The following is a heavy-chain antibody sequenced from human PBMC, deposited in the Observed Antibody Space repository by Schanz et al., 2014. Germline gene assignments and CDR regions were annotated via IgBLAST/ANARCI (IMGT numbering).Heavy chain of an antibody. CDR3: AKGSVVVVAATLPFDY. D-gene: IGHD2-15*01. CDR2: ISGSGGST. V-gene: IGHV3-23*04. J-gene: IGHJ4*02. CDR1: GFTFSSYA. Sequence: EVQLVESGGGLVQPGGSLRLSCAASGFTFSSYAMSWVRQAPGKGLEWVSAISGSGGSTYYADSVKGRFTISRDNSKNTLYLQMNSLSAEDTAVYYCAKGSVVVVAATLPFDYWGQGTLVTVSS.